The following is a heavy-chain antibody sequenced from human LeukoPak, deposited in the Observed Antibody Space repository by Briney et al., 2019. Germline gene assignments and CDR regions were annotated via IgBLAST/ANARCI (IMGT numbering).Heavy chain of an antibody. J-gene: IGHJ4*02. CDR2: IKEDGSEK. CDR1: GFTFSNYR. Sequence: GGSLRLSCVASGFTFSNYRMSWVRQAPGKGLEWVANIKEDGSEKYYVDSVKGRFTISRDHAKNSLYLQMNSLRAEDTAVYYCASTIATRYFDYWGQGTLVTVSS. V-gene: IGHV3-7*03. CDR3: ASTIATRYFDY. D-gene: IGHD6-6*01.